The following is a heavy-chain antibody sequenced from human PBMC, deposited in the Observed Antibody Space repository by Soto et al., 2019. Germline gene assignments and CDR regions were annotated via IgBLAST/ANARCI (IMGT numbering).Heavy chain of an antibody. V-gene: IGHV1-3*01. D-gene: IGHD5-12*01. CDR2: INAGNGNT. Sequence: GASVKVSCTASGYTFTSYAMHWVRQAPGQRLEWMGWINAGNGNTKYSQKLQGRVTITRDTSASTAYMDLGSLSSKDTAVYFCARVSFETSGFADYWGQGTLVTVSS. J-gene: IGHJ4*02. CDR3: ARVSFETSGFADY. CDR1: GYTFTSYA.